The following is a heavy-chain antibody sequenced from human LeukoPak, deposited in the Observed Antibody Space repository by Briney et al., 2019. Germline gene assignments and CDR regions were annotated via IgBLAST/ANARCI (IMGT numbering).Heavy chain of an antibody. CDR1: GGSFSGYY. Sequence: SETLSLTCAVYGGSFSGYYWSWIRQPPGKGLEWIGEINHSGSTNYNPSLKSRVTISVDTSKNQFSLKLSSVTAADTAVYYCAKTYRAHGYTYGYFDYWGQGTLVTVSS. J-gene: IGHJ4*02. CDR2: INHSGST. V-gene: IGHV4-34*01. D-gene: IGHD5-18*01. CDR3: AKTYRAHGYTYGYFDY.